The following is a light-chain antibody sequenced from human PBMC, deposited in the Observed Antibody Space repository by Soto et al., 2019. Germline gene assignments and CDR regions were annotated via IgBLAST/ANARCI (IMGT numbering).Light chain of an antibody. Sequence: QSALTQPPSASGSPGQSVTISCTGTSSDVGGYNYVSWYQQHPGKAPKLMIYGVTKRPSGVPDRFSRSKSGNTASLTVSGLQAEDEADYYCSSYAGSNNWVFGGGTKLTVL. V-gene: IGLV2-8*01. CDR1: SSDVGGYNY. CDR2: GVT. J-gene: IGLJ3*02. CDR3: SSYAGSNNWV.